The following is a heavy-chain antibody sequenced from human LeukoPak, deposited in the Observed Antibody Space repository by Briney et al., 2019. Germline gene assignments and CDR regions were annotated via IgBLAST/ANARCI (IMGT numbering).Heavy chain of an antibody. Sequence: PGGSLRLSCAASGFTFSSYWMNWVRQAPGKGLGWVASIKQDGGEKSYVDSVKGRFTISRDNAKNSLYLQMSSLRAEDTAVYYCARDGTAAGLYFDLWGQGTLVTVSS. D-gene: IGHD6-13*01. CDR1: GFTFSSYW. CDR2: IKQDGGEK. J-gene: IGHJ4*01. CDR3: ARDGTAAGLYFDL. V-gene: IGHV3-7*01.